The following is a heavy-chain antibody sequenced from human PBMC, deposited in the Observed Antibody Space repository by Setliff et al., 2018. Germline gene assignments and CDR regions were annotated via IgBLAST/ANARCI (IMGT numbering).Heavy chain of an antibody. J-gene: IGHJ3*02. CDR3: ARDASASDGRNAFDI. CDR2: IYFGGNT. D-gene: IGHD1-26*01. V-gene: IGHV4-39*07. Sequence: SETLSLTCTVPGGSISDNGYFWGWVRQPPGKGLEWIGNIYFGGNTYFNPSFKSRVTMSIDTSNSQFSLKLSSVTAADTAIYYCARDASASDGRNAFDIWGQGTMVSVSS. CDR1: GGSISDNGYF.